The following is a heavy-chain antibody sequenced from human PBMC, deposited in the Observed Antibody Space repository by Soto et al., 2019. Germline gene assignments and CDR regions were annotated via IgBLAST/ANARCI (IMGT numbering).Heavy chain of an antibody. J-gene: IGHJ4*02. D-gene: IGHD6-19*01. CDR3: ARDLGSGWTLDY. V-gene: IGHV3-21*01. CDR1: GFTFNTYS. Sequence: EVQLVESGGGLVKPGGSLRLSCAASGFTFNTYSMNWVSQAPGKGLEWVSGISSDSRHIYHADSVKGRFTISRDNAKSSLFLQMNSLRAEDTAIYYCARDLGSGWTLDYWGQGTLVTVSS. CDR2: ISSDSRHI.